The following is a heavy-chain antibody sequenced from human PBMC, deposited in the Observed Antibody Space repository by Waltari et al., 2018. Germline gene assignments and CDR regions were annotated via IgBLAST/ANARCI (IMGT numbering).Heavy chain of an antibody. CDR3: ARQNIHSYGYGYFDF. V-gene: IGHV5-51*01. Sequence: EVQLEQSGAEVKKPGESLKISCNGSGYSFAKYWIGWVRQMPGKGLGWMGVIYPGDSNTKYSLSFQGQVTISADTSISTAYLQWSSLKASDTAVYFCARQNIHSYGYGYFDFWGQGTLVTVSS. CDR2: IYPGDSNT. CDR1: GYSFAKYW. J-gene: IGHJ4*02. D-gene: IGHD5-18*01.